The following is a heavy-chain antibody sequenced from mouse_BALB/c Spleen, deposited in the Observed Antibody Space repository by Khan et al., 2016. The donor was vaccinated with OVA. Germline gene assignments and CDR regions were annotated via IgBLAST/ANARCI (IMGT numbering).Heavy chain of an antibody. CDR3: TRGGHGSPFDY. V-gene: IGHV1-18*01. CDR2: ITPNNGGT. Sequence: VQLQQSGPELVKPGASVKIPCKASGYTFTDYNMDWVKQSHGKSLEWIGDITPNNGGTIYNQRFKGKATLTVDKSSSTAYMELRSLTSEDTAGYYCTRGGHGSPFDYWGQGTTLTVSS. D-gene: IGHD1-1*01. CDR1: GYTFTDYN. J-gene: IGHJ2*01.